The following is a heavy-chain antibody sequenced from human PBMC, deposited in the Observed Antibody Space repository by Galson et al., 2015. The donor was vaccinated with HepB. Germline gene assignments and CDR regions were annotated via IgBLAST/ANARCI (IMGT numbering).Heavy chain of an antibody. D-gene: IGHD6-13*01. V-gene: IGHV3-52*01. CDR2: IKCDGSEK. CDR1: GFTFSSSW. Sequence: SLRLSCAASGFTFSSSWMHWVCQAPEKGLEWVADIKCDGSEKYYVDSVKGRFTISRDNAKNSLYLQMNSLRAEDTAVYYCARDSSSWYYYYGMDVWGQGTTVTVSS. CDR3: ARDSSSWYYYYGMDV. J-gene: IGHJ6*02.